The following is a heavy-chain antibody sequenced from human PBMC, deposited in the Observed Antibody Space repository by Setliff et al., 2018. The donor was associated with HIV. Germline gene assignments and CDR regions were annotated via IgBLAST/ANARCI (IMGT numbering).Heavy chain of an antibody. J-gene: IGHJ5*02. V-gene: IGHV4-39*07. Sequence: NPSETLSLTCTVSGGAISSSYYYWGWIRQPPGKGLQWIGSISYTGKSYYDLSLKSRVTLSVDTSKNSFSLNLTSVTAADTAVYFCARARGPPLPVLDLWGQGTLVTVSS. CDR2: ISYTGKS. CDR1: GGAISSSYYY. CDR3: ARARGPPLPVLDL. D-gene: IGHD3-10*01.